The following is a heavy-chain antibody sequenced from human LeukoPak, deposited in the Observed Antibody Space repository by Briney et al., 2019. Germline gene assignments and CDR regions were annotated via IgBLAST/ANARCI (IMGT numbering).Heavy chain of an antibody. D-gene: IGHD3-22*01. J-gene: IGHJ4*02. V-gene: IGHV1-69*06. CDR1: GGTFSSYA. CDR2: IIPIFGTA. Sequence: SVKVSCKASGGTFSSYAISWVRQAPGQGLEWMGGIIPIFGTANYAQKFQGRVTITADKSTSTAYMELSSLRSEDTAVYYCATARTPGDYYDSSGYYYFDYWGQGTLVTVSS. CDR3: ATARTPGDYYDSSGYYYFDY.